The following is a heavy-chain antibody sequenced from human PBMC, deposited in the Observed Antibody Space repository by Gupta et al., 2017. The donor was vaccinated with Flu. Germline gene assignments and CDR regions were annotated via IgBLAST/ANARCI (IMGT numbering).Heavy chain of an antibody. CDR3: AKDXHFYDMQASFDF. D-gene: IGHD3-22*01. CDR2: ISGSGGGT. Sequence: VRQAPGKGLEWVSFISGSGGGTYYADSGKGRFTIYRDNSKSTRYLQMNSLRAEETAVXYCAKDXHFYDMQASFDFWGQGTLVTVSS. V-gene: IGHV3-23*01. J-gene: IGHJ4*02.